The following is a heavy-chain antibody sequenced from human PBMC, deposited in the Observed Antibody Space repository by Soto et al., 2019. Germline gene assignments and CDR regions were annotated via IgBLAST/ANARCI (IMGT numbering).Heavy chain of an antibody. D-gene: IGHD5-12*01. CDR2: IKQDGSEK. J-gene: IGHJ4*02. CDR1: GFTFSSYW. Sequence: GGSLRLSCAASGFTFSSYWMSWVRQDPGKGLEWVANIKQDGSEKYYVDSVKGRFTISRDNAKNSLYLQMNSLRAEDTAVYYCARDTQRWLQLGGTYEFDYWGQGTLVTVSS. CDR3: ARDTQRWLQLGGTYEFDY. V-gene: IGHV3-7*03.